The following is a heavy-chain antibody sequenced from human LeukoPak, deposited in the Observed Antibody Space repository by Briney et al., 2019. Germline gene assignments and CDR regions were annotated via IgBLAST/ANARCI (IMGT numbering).Heavy chain of an antibody. CDR3: TTVGYSYGYYFDY. J-gene: IGHJ4*02. D-gene: IGHD5-18*01. CDR1: GFTFSNAW. CDR2: IKSKTDGGTT. V-gene: IGHV3-15*01. Sequence: PGGSLRLSCAASGFTFSNAWMSWVRQAPGKGLEWVGRIKSKTDGGTTDYAAPVKGRFTISRDDSKNTLYLQMNGLKTEDTAVYYCTTVGYSYGYYFDYWGQGTLVTVSS.